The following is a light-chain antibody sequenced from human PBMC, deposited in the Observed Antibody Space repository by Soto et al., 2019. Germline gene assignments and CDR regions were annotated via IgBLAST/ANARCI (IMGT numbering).Light chain of an antibody. CDR2: HTS. V-gene: IGKV3-11*01. Sequence: EVALTQSPATLSLSPGESATLSCRASENVGSYLAWYQQRPDQAPRLVVYHTSTRATGIPARFSGSGSGTDFTLTISSLEPEDFAVYYCQQAGNRPPRTFGQGTKVEIK. CDR3: QQAGNRPPRT. CDR1: ENVGSY. J-gene: IGKJ1*01.